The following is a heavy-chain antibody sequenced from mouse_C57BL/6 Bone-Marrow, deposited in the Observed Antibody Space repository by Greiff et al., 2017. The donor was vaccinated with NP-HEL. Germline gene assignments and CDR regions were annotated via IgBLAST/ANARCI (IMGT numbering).Heavy chain of an antibody. J-gene: IGHJ3*01. CDR3: ARSDYGSSPWFAY. CDR2: IDPEDGET. V-gene: IGHV14-2*01. CDR1: GFTFTDYY. D-gene: IGHD1-1*01. Sequence: VQLQQSGAELVKPGASVKLSCTASGFTFTDYYMHWVKQRTEQGLEWIGRIDPEDGETKYAPKFQGKATITADTSSNPAYLQLSSLTSEDTAVYYCARSDYGSSPWFAYWGQGTLVTVSA.